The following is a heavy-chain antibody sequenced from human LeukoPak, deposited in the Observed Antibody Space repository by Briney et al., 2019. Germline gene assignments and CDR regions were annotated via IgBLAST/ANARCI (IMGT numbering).Heavy chain of an antibody. V-gene: IGHV4-59*01. D-gene: IGHD5-18*01. Sequence: SETLSLTCTVSGGSISSYYWSWIRQPPGKGLEWIGYIYYSGSTNYNPSLKSRVTISVDTSKNQFSLKLSSVTAADTAVYYCARGGYSYGQGYFDYWGQGTLVTVSS. CDR2: IYYSGST. CDR3: ARGGYSYGQGYFDY. CDR1: GGSISSYY. J-gene: IGHJ4*02.